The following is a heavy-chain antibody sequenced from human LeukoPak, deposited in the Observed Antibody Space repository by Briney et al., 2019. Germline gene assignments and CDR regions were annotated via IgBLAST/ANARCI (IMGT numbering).Heavy chain of an antibody. CDR1: GFTFSSYA. V-gene: IGHV3-23*01. J-gene: IGHJ3*02. CDR3: ARATSFVATVTISGDAFDI. Sequence: GGSLRLSCAASGFTFSSYAMSWVRQAPGKGLEWVSAISGSGGSTYYADSVKGRFTISRDNAKNSLYLQMNSLRAEDTAVYYCARATSFVATVTISGDAFDIWGQGTMVTVSS. D-gene: IGHD4-17*01. CDR2: ISGSGGST.